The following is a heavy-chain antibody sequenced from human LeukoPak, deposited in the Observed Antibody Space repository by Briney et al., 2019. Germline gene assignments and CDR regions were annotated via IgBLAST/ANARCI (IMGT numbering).Heavy chain of an antibody. CDR2: INSDGIIT. V-gene: IGHV3-74*01. D-gene: IGHD5-12*01. CDR3: ARVWLPG. Sequence: GGSLRLSCVASGFTFSSYWMHWVRQVPGKGLVWVSRINSDGIITNYADSVKGRFTISRDNAKNTLYLQMNSLRVEDTAVYYCARVWLPGWGQGTLVTVSS. CDR1: GFTFSSYW. J-gene: IGHJ4*02.